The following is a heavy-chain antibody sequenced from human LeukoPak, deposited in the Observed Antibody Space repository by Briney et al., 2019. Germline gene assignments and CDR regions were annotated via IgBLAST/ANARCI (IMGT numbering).Heavy chain of an antibody. V-gene: IGHV3-23*01. J-gene: IGHJ4*02. Sequence: GGSLRLSCAASGFTFSSYAMNWVRQAPGKGLEWVSRISGTGGTTFYADSVKGRFTISRDNSKNTLCLQMNSLRAEDTAVYYCQTLYGDFLDYWGQGTLVTVSS. CDR1: GFTFSSYA. CDR3: QTLYGDFLDY. CDR2: ISGTGGTT. D-gene: IGHD4-17*01.